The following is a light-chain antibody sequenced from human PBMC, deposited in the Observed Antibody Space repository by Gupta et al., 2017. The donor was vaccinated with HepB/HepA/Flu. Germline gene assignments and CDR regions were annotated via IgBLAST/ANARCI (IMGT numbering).Light chain of an antibody. CDR3: GTWARTLHV. CDR1: SGYSHYS. J-gene: IGLJ2*01. CDR2: VESSGRY. V-gene: IGLV4-60*03. Sequence: QLMVTQSSSASASLGSSVKLTCTLSSGYSHYSIGWHQQQPGKAPRFLLKVESSGRYKKGSGIPDRFSGSRSGAARSITISNLQSEDESYYYCGTWARTLHVFGGGTKLTVL.